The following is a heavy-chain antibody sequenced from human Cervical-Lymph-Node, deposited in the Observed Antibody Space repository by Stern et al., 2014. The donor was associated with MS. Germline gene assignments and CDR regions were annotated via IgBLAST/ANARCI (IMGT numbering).Heavy chain of an antibody. Sequence: MQLVESGAEVKKPGSSVKVSCKASGGTFSNYATSWVRQAPGQGLEWLAGIVPLFGKPNYAQKFQGRVTITADESTSTAYMDLSSLRSEDTAVYYCASPLTATSVPFGYYGMDVWGQGTTVTVS. CDR3: ASPLTATSVPFGYYGMDV. J-gene: IGHJ6*02. D-gene: IGHD4-17*01. CDR1: GGTFSNYA. V-gene: IGHV1-69*01. CDR2: IVPLFGKP.